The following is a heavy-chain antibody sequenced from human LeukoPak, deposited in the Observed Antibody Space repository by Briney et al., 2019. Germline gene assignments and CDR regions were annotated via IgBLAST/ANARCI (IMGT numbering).Heavy chain of an antibody. D-gene: IGHD6-13*01. CDR2: IIPIFGTA. J-gene: IGHJ4*02. V-gene: IGHV1-69*01. Sequence: SVRVSCKASGGTFSSYAISWVRQAPGQGLEWMGGIIPIFGTANYAQKFQGRVTITADESTSTAYMELSSLRSEDTAVYYCASYSSSWYESGYWGQGTLVTVSS. CDR1: GGTFSSYA. CDR3: ASYSSSWYESGY.